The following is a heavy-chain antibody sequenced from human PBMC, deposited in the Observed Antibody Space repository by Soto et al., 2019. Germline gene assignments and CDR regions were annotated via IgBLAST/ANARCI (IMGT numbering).Heavy chain of an antibody. CDR1: GGSISSSSYY. CDR3: ARPGSTRGYSYGSNFDY. Sequence: SETLSLTCTVSGGSISSSSYYWGWIRQPPGKGLEWIGSIYYSGSTYYNPSLKSRVTISVDTSKNQFSLKLSSVTAADTAVYYCARPGSTRGYSYGSNFDYWGQGTLVTVSS. V-gene: IGHV4-39*01. CDR2: IYYSGST. J-gene: IGHJ4*02. D-gene: IGHD5-18*01.